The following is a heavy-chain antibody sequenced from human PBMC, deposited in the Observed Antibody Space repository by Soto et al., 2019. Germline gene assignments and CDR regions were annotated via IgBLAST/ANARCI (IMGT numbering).Heavy chain of an antibody. J-gene: IGHJ5*02. CDR2: MNPNSGNT. CDR3: ARVVVVAATPGERWFDP. CDR1: GYTFTSYD. V-gene: IGHV1-8*01. D-gene: IGHD2-15*01. Sequence: ASVKVSCKASGYTFTSYDINWVRQATGQGLEWMGWMNPNSGNTGYAQKFQGRVTMTRNTSISTAYMELSSLRSEDTAVYYCARVVVVAATPGERWFDPWGQGTLVTVSS.